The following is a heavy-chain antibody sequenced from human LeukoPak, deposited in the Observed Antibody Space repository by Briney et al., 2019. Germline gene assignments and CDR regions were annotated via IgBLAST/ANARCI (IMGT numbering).Heavy chain of an antibody. J-gene: IGHJ5*02. CDR2: ISGSGGST. CDR3: AKDYYDTGHESGGFDP. V-gene: IGHV3-23*01. Sequence: PGGSLRLSCAASGFTFSSYAMSWVRQAPGKGLEWVSAISGSGGSTYYADSVKGRFTISRDNSKNTLYLQMNSLRAEDTAVYYCAKDYYDTGHESGGFDPWGQGTLVTVSS. CDR1: GFTFSSYA. D-gene: IGHD3-22*01.